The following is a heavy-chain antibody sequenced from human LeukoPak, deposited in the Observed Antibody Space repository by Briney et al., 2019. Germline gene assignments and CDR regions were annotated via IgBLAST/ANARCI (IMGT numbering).Heavy chain of an antibody. J-gene: IGHJ4*02. V-gene: IGHV1-69*02. CDR1: GGTFSSYT. Sequence: ASVKVSCKASGGTFSSYTISWVRQAPGQGLEWMGRIIPILGIANYAQKFQGRVTITADKSTSTAYMELSSLRSEDTAVYYCASLYCSGGSCYRPPDYWGQGTLVTASS. CDR2: IIPILGIA. D-gene: IGHD2-15*01. CDR3: ASLYCSGGSCYRPPDY.